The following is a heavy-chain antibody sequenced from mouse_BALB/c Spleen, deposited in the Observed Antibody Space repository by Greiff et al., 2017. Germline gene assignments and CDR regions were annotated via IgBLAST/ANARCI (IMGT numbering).Heavy chain of an antibody. V-gene: IGHV1-15*01. Sequence: VQVVESGAELVRPGASVTLSCKASGYTFTDYEMHWVKQTPVHGLEWIGAIDPETGGTAYNQKFKGKATLTADKSSSTAYMELRSLTSEDSAVYYCTVYYRYNYFDYWGQGTTLTVSS. CDR1: GYTFTDYE. J-gene: IGHJ2*01. D-gene: IGHD2-14*01. CDR3: TVYYRYNYFDY. CDR2: IDPETGGT.